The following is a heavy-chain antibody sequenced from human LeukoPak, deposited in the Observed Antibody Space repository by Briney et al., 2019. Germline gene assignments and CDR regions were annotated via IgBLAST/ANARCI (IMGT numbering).Heavy chain of an antibody. V-gene: IGHV3-7*01. J-gene: IGHJ4*02. CDR3: ARDPDTGIDY. D-gene: IGHD5-18*01. Sequence: GGSLRLSCAASGFTFSDYWMSWVRQAPGKGLEWVANIKQDGSEKYYVDSVKGRFTISRDNAKNSLYLQMNSLRAEDTAVYYCARDPDTGIDYWGQGTLVTVSS. CDR1: GFTFSDYW. CDR2: IKQDGSEK.